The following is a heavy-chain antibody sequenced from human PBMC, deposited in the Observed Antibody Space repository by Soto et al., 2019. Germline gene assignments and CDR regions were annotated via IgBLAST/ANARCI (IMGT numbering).Heavy chain of an antibody. J-gene: IGHJ4*02. Sequence: GASVKVSCKAFGYNFLDRYLHWVRQAPGQGLEWMGWINPNSGGTNFALKFQGRVTMTRDTSISTAYMELSRLTSADSAVYYCARDRRGLREYYFDSWGQGSLVTVSS. V-gene: IGHV1-2*02. CDR2: INPNSGGT. D-gene: IGHD6-6*01. CDR3: ARDRRGLREYYFDS. CDR1: GYNFLDRY.